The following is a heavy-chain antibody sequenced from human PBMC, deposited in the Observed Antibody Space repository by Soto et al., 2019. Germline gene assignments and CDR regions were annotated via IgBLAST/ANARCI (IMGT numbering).Heavy chain of an antibody. CDR2: ISYDGSNK. V-gene: IGHV3-30-3*01. CDR3: AHTGDCSNTNCYYTFDM. J-gene: IGHJ3*02. Sequence: QVQLVESGGGVVQPGRSLRLSCAASGFTFSNSAMHWVRQAPGKGLEWVAVISYDGSNKYYAESVKGRFTISRDNSKNTLYLQLNSLRAEATPVYYCAHTGDCSNTNCYYTFDMWGQGTMVAVSS. CDR1: GFTFSNSA. D-gene: IGHD2-2*01.